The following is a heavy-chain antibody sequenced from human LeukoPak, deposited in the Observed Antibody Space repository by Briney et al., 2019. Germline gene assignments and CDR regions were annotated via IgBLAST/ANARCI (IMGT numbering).Heavy chain of an antibody. D-gene: IGHD1-1*01. V-gene: IGHV3-23*01. Sequence: GGSLRLSCAASGFTFNSYDLSWVRQAPGGVLEWVSAIGSGAGSTFYADSGKGRFNICKDSSKNTLYLQMNSLRAEDTAVYYCAKGRTGYDAFDIWGQGTMVTVSS. CDR2: IGSGAGST. CDR3: AKGRTGYDAFDI. CDR1: GFTFNSYD. J-gene: IGHJ3*02.